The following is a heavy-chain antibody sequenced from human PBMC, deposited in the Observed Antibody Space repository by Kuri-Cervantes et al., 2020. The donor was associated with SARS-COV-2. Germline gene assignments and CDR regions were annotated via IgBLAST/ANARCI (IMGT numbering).Heavy chain of an antibody. CDR2: ISGSGGST. Sequence: GESLKISCAASGFTFSSYAMSWVRQAPGKGLEWVSAISGSGGSTYYADSVKGRFTISRDNSKNTLYLQMNSLRAEDTAVYYCARDQRLSGYFDYWGQGTLVTVSS. CDR3: ARDQRLSGYFDY. J-gene: IGHJ4*02. V-gene: IGHV3-23*01. CDR1: GFTFSSYA. D-gene: IGHD2-15*01.